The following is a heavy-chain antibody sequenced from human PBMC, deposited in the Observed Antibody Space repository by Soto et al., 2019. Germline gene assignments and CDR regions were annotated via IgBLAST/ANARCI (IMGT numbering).Heavy chain of an antibody. CDR1: GFTFSDYG. CDR2: ISYAGTNE. CDR3: AKDAYSGYDVFFDY. Sequence: PGGSLRLSCAASGFTFSDYGMHWVRQAPGKGLEWVAVISYAGTNEFYVDSVKGRFTVSRDNSKNTLYLQMNSLRPEDTAVYFCAKDAYSGYDVFFDYWGQGTLVTVSS. J-gene: IGHJ4*02. D-gene: IGHD5-12*01. V-gene: IGHV3-30*18.